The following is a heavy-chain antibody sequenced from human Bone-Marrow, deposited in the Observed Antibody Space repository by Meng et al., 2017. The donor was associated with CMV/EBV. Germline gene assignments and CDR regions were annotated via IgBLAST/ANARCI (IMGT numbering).Heavy chain of an antibody. CDR1: GYTFTSYG. CDR2: MNSNSGGT. D-gene: IGHD1-1*01. CDR3: ARDRALERRGQPDY. J-gene: IGHJ4*02. V-gene: IGHV1-2*02. Sequence: ASVKVSCKASGYTFTSYGISWVRQAPGQGLEWMGWMNSNSGGTNYAQKFQGRVTMTRDTSISTAYMELSRLRSDDTAVYYCARDRALERRGQPDYWGQGTLVTVSS.